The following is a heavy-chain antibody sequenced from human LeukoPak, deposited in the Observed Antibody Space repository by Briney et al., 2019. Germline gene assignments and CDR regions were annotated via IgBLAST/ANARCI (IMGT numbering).Heavy chain of an antibody. Sequence: GGSLRLSCAASGFTVSSNYMSWVRQAPGKGLEWVSVIYSGGSTYYADSVKGRFTISRDNSKNTLYLQMNSLRAEDTAVYYCARAAYCGGDCYSDYWGQGTLDTVSS. V-gene: IGHV3-66*01. CDR1: GFTVSSNY. CDR2: IYSGGST. CDR3: ARAAYCGGDCYSDY. J-gene: IGHJ4*02. D-gene: IGHD2-21*02.